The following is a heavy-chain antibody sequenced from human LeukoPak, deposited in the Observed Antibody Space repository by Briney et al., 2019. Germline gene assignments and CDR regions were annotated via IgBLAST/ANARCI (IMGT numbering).Heavy chain of an antibody. Sequence: MPGGSLRLSCAASGFTFSSYSMNWVRQAPGKGLGWVSSISSSSSYIYYADSVKGRFTISRDNSKNTLYLQMNSLRAEDTAVYYCAKDRPVVLAAKTFDPWGQGTLVTVSS. D-gene: IGHD2-2*01. CDR3: AKDRPVVLAAKTFDP. CDR2: ISSSSSYI. CDR1: GFTFSSYS. J-gene: IGHJ5*02. V-gene: IGHV3-21*04.